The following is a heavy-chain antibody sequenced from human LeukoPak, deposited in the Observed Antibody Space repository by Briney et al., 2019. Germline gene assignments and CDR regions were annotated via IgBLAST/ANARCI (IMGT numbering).Heavy chain of an antibody. CDR3: ARDGSSGYDGSLYY. CDR1: GYTFTSYG. J-gene: IGHJ4*02. V-gene: IGHV1-18*01. Sequence: ASVKVSCKASGYTFTSYGISWVRQAPGQGLEWMGWISAYNGNTNYAQKFQGRVTITTDESTSTAYMELSSLRSEDTAVYYCARDGSSGYDGSLYYWGQGTLVTVSS. D-gene: IGHD5-12*01. CDR2: ISAYNGNT.